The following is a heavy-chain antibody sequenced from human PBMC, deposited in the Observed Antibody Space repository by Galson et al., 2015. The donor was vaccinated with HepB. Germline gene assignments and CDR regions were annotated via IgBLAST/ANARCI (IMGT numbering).Heavy chain of an antibody. Sequence: SLRLSCAASGFTFSNAWMSWVRQAPGKGLEWVGRIKSKTDGGTTDYAAPVKGRFTISRDDSKNTLYLQMNSLKTEDTAVYYCTTCAVTMVRGEGRDYWGQGTLVTVSS. CDR2: IKSKTDGGTT. D-gene: IGHD3-10*01. J-gene: IGHJ4*02. V-gene: IGHV3-15*01. CDR1: GFTFSNAW. CDR3: TTCAVTMVRGEGRDY.